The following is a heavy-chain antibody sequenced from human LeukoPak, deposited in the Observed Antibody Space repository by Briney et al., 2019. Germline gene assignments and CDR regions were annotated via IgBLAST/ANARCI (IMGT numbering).Heavy chain of an antibody. J-gene: IGHJ4*02. V-gene: IGHV4-39*07. CDR3: ARGPLNYYDSSGYSAFDY. D-gene: IGHD3-22*01. CDR1: GGSISSSSYY. CDR2: IYYSGST. Sequence: SETLSLTCTVSGGSISSSSYYWGWIRQPPGKGLEWIGSIYYSGSTYYNPSLKSRVTISVDTSKNQFSLKLSSVTAADTAVYYCARGPLNYYDSSGYSAFDYWGQGTLVTVSS.